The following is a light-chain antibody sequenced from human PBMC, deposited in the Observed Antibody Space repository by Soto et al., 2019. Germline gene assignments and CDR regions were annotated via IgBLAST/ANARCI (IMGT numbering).Light chain of an antibody. CDR2: EGS. Sequence: SVLTQPASVSGSPGQSITISCTGTSSDVGTYNLVSWYQQHPDKAPKLMIYEGSKRPSGLSNRFSGSKSGNTASLTISGLQAEDEADYYCCSYAGTSTPYVFGTGTKVTVL. V-gene: IGLV2-23*01. CDR3: CSYAGTSTPYV. CDR1: SSDVGTYNL. J-gene: IGLJ1*01.